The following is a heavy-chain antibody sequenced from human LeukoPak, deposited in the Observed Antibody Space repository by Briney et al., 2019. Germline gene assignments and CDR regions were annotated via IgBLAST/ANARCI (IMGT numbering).Heavy chain of an antibody. CDR2: ISAYNGNT. J-gene: IGHJ4*02. D-gene: IGHD2-8*01. V-gene: IGHV1-18*01. CDR3: ARDGLPFCSNGVCSLNYYFDY. CDR1: GYTFTSYG. Sequence: ASVKVSCKASGYTFTSYGISWVRQAPGQGLEWMGWISAYNGNTRYAQKLQDRVTMTTDTSTSTAYMEVRSLRSDDTAVYYCARDGLPFCSNGVCSLNYYFDYWGQGTLVTVSS.